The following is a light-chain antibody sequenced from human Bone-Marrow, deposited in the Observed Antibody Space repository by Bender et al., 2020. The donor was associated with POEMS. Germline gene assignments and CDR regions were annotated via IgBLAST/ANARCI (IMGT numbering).Light chain of an antibody. Sequence: SYELIQPPSVSVSPGQTATITCSGDKLGDKFASWYQQRPGQSPLLIIYQDAKRPSGIPGRFAGSNSGNTATLTIRGTQAMDEADYYCQTWDDITAVFGGGTKLTVL. J-gene: IGLJ3*02. CDR3: QTWDDITAV. CDR1: KLGDKF. V-gene: IGLV3-1*01. CDR2: QDA.